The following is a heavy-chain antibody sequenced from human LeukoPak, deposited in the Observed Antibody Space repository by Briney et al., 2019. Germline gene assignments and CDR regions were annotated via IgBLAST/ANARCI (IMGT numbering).Heavy chain of an antibody. CDR1: GGTVSSYA. CDR3: ARSELDRNDFDY. J-gene: IGHJ4*02. CDR2: IIPIFGTA. D-gene: IGHD1-1*01. Sequence: SVKVSCKASGGTVSSYAISWVRQAPGQGLEWMGGIIPIFGTANYAQKFQGRVAITTDESTSTAYMELSSLRSEDTAVYYCARSELDRNDFDYWGQGTLVTVSS. V-gene: IGHV1-69*05.